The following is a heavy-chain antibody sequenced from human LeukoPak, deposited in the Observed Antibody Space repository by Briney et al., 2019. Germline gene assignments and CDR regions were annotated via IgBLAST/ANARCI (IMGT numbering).Heavy chain of an antibody. Sequence: GGSLRLSCAASGFTFSSYSMNWVRQAPGKGLEWVSSISSSSSYIYYADSVKGRFTISRDNSKNTLYLQMNSLRAEDTAVYYCARDYDILTGLVDYWGQGTLVTVSS. J-gene: IGHJ4*02. CDR3: ARDYDILTGLVDY. V-gene: IGHV3-21*01. D-gene: IGHD3-9*01. CDR2: ISSSSSYI. CDR1: GFTFSSYS.